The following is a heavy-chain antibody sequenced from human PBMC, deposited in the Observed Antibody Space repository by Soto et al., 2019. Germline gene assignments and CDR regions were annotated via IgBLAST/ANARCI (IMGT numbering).Heavy chain of an antibody. J-gene: IGHJ6*03. CDR2: ISGSGGST. Sequence: EVQLLESGGGLVQPGGSLRLSCAASGFTFSSYAMSWVRQAPGKGLEWVSAISGSGGSTYYADSVKGRFTISRDNSKNTLYLKMNSLRAEDTAVYYCAKDTRGYCSGGSCFSNYYYYYYMDVWGKGTTVTVSS. D-gene: IGHD2-15*01. V-gene: IGHV3-23*01. CDR1: GFTFSSYA. CDR3: AKDTRGYCSGGSCFSNYYYYYYMDV.